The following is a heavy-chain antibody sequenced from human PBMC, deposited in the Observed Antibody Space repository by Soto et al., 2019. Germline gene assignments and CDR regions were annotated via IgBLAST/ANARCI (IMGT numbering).Heavy chain of an antibody. CDR3: ARVTTVGRGYYYYYYMDV. D-gene: IGHD4-4*01. CDR2: ISSSSSTI. V-gene: IGHV3-48*01. J-gene: IGHJ6*03. Sequence: GGSLRLSCAASGFTFDDYTMHWVRQAPGKGLEWVSYISSSSSTIYYADSVKGRFTISRDNAKNSLYLQMNSLRAEDTAVYYCARVTTVGRGYYYYYYMDVWGKGTTVTVSS. CDR1: GFTFDDYT.